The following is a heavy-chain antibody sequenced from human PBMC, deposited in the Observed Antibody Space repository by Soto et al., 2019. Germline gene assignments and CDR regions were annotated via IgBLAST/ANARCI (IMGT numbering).Heavy chain of an antibody. CDR3: AREAAAAGLYYFDY. Sequence: QVQLQQSGPGLVKPSQTLSLTCALSGDTVSTNTASGHWIRQCPSRGLEWLGRTYYRSKWYNDYAVSVKSRITINPDTSKNQFSLQLNSVTPEDTAVYYCAREAAAAGLYYFDYWGQGTLVTVSS. D-gene: IGHD6-13*01. V-gene: IGHV6-1*01. CDR2: TYYRSKWYN. CDR1: GDTVSTNTAS. J-gene: IGHJ4*02.